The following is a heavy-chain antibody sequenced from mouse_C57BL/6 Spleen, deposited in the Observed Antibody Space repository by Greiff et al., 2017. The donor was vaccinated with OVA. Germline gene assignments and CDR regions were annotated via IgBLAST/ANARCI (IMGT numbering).Heavy chain of an antibody. D-gene: IGHD1-1*01. CDR2: IYPGDGDP. V-gene: IGHV1-80*01. Sequence: VQLQQSGAELVKPGASVKISCKASGYAFSSYWMNWVKQRPGKGLEWIGQIYPGDGDPNYNGKFKGKATLTADKSSSTAYMQLSSRTSEDSAVYFCARGYYGSSYDVDYWGQGTTLTVSS. J-gene: IGHJ2*01. CDR1: GYAFSSYW. CDR3: ARGYYGSSYDVDY.